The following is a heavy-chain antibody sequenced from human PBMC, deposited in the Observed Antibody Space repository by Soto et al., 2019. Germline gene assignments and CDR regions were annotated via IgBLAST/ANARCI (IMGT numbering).Heavy chain of an antibody. CDR3: TTSPGIAAAGIDY. V-gene: IGHV3-15*07. D-gene: IGHD6-13*01. CDR2: IKSKTDGGTT. Sequence: GGSLRLSCAASGFTFSNAWMNWVRQAPGKGLEWVGRIKSKTDGGTTDYAAPVKGRFTISRDDSKNTLYLQMNSLKTEDTAVYYCTTSPGIAAAGIDYWGQGTLVTVSS. CDR1: GFTFSNAW. J-gene: IGHJ4*02.